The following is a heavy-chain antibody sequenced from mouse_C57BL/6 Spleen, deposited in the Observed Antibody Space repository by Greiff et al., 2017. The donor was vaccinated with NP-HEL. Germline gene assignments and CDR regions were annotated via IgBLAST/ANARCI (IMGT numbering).Heavy chain of an antibody. Sequence: QVQLQQSGPGLVQPSQSLSITCTVSGFSLTSYGVHWVRQSPGTGLEWLGVIWRGGSTDYNAAFMSRLSITQDNSKSQVFFKMNSLQADDTAIYYCARGNGNYVYYAMDYWGQGTSVTVSS. CDR3: ARGNGNYVYYAMDY. V-gene: IGHV2-5*01. D-gene: IGHD2-1*01. CDR2: IWRGGST. CDR1: GFSLTSYG. J-gene: IGHJ4*01.